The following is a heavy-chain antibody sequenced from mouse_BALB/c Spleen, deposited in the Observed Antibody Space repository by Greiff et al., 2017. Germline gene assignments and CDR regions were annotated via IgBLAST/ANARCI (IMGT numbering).Heavy chain of an antibody. CDR2: IWAGGST. V-gene: IGHV2-9*02. Sequence: QVQLQQSGPGLVAPSQSLSITCTVSGFSLTSYGVHWVRQPPGKGLEWLGVIWAGGSTNYNSALMSRLSISKDNSKSQVFLKMNSLQTDDTAMYYCARGMYGNYNYAMDYWGQGTSVTVSS. CDR1: GFSLTSYG. D-gene: IGHD2-10*02. J-gene: IGHJ4*01. CDR3: ARGMYGNYNYAMDY.